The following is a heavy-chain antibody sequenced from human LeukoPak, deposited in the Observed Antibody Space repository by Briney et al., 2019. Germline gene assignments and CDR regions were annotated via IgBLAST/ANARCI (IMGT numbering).Heavy chain of an antibody. D-gene: IGHD6-19*01. CDR3: ARHPSAVAGKTFDC. CDR1: GGSISSYY. J-gene: IGHJ4*02. V-gene: IGHV4-59*08. CDR2: VFYSGST. Sequence: SETLSLTCTVSGGSISSYYWSWIRQPPGKGLEWIGYVFYSGSTNYNPSLKSRVTISVDTSKNQISLKLTSVTAADTAVYYCARHPSAVAGKTFDCWGQGTLVTVSS.